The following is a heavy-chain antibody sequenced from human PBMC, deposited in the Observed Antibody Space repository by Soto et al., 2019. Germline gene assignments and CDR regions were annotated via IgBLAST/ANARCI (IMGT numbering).Heavy chain of an antibody. V-gene: IGHV4-4*02. CDR1: GGSISSSNW. J-gene: IGHJ4*02. CDR3: ARVVFSSGWFDY. Sequence: PSETLSLTCAVSGGSISSSNWWSWVRQPPGKGLEWIGEIYHSGSTNYNPSLKSRVTISVDKSKNQSSLKLSSVTAADTAVYYCARVVFSSGWFDYWGQGTLVTVSS. D-gene: IGHD6-19*01. CDR2: IYHSGST.